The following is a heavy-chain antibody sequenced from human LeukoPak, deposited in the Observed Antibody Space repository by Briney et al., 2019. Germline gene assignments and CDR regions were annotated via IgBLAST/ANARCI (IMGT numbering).Heavy chain of an antibody. D-gene: IGHD1-26*01. CDR2: ISGSGDST. CDR1: GFTFSNYA. V-gene: IGHV3-23*01. Sequence: PGGSLRLSCAASGFTFSNYAMRWVRQAPGKGLEWVSGISGSGDSTYYADSVKGRFTISRDNSKNTLYLQMSSLTADDTAMYYCARDRLLRGLGATIYWGQGTLVTVSS. CDR3: ARDRLLRGLGATIY. J-gene: IGHJ4*02.